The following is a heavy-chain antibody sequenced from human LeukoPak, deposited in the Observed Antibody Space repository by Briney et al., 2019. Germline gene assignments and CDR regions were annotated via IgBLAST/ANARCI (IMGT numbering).Heavy chain of an antibody. J-gene: IGHJ4*02. D-gene: IGHD1-26*01. CDR2: ISSNGGST. CDR3: VKEGDTPTPDRRYYFDY. Sequence: GGSLRLSCSASGFTFSSYAMHWVRQAPGKGLEYVSAISSNGGSTYYADSVKGRFTISRDNSKNTLYLQMSSPRAEDTAVYYCVKEGDTPTPDRRYYFDYWGQGTLVTVSS. CDR1: GFTFSSYA. V-gene: IGHV3-64D*06.